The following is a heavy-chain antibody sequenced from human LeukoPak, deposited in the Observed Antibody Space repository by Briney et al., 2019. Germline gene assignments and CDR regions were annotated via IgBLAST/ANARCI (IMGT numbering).Heavy chain of an antibody. D-gene: IGHD3-3*01. CDR2: IWYDGSNK. J-gene: IGHJ6*02. Sequence: GGSLRLSCAASGFTFSSYGMPWVRQAPGKGLEWVAVIWYDGSNKYYADSVKGRFTISRDNSKNTLYLQMNSLRAEDTAVYYCARDADFWSGYSHDGMDVWGQGTTVTVS. CDR1: GFTFSSYG. CDR3: ARDADFWSGYSHDGMDV. V-gene: IGHV3-33*01.